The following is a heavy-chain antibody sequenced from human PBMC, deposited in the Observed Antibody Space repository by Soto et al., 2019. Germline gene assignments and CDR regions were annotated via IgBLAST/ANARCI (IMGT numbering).Heavy chain of an antibody. CDR2: IYWDDDK. V-gene: IGHV2-5*02. J-gene: IGHJ4*02. Sequence: SGPTLVNPTQTLTLTCTFSGFSLSTSGVGVGWIRQPPGKALEWLALIYWDDDKRYSPSLKSRLTITKDTSKNQVVLTMTNMDPVDTATYFCARIERYSTYEYFDFWGQGTLVTVSS. CDR1: GFSLSTSGVG. D-gene: IGHD5-12*01. CDR3: ARIERYSTYEYFDF.